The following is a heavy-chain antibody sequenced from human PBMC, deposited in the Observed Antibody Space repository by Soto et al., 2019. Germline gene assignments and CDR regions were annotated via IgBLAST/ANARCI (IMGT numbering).Heavy chain of an antibody. CDR1: GFTFGDYA. CDR3: TRDSNLVNYYDRSGYWPPYYYYGMAV. V-gene: IGHV3-49*03. CDR2: IRSKAYGGTT. J-gene: IGHJ6*02. Sequence: GGSLRLSCTASGFTFGDYAMSWFRQAPGKGLEWVGFIRSKAYGGTTEYAASVKGRFTISRDDSKSIAYLQMNSLKTEDTAVYYCTRDSNLVNYYDRSGYWPPYYYYGMAVWGQGTTVTVSS. D-gene: IGHD3-22*01.